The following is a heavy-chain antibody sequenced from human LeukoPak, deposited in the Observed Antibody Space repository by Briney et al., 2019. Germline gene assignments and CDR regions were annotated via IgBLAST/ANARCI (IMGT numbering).Heavy chain of an antibody. D-gene: IGHD6-13*01. CDR1: GGSISTSIYY. V-gene: IGHV4-39*01. J-gene: IGHJ5*02. CDR3: ARGIAAAAP. CDR2: IHYSGST. Sequence: SETLSLTCTVSGGSISTSIYYWGWIRQPPGRGLEWIGSIHYSGSTYYNPSLKSRVTISVDTSKNQFSLKLSSVTAADTAVYYCARGIAAAAPWGQGTLVTVSS.